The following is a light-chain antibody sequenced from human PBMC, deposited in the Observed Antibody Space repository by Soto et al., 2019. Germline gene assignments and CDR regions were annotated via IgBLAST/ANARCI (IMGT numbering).Light chain of an antibody. CDR2: DVS. J-gene: IGLJ2*01. CDR3: CSYAGSYTLEV. CDR1: SSDVGGYNY. Sequence: QSALTQPRSVSGSPGQSVTISCTGTSSDVGGYNYVSWYQQHPGKAPKLMIYDVSKRPSGVPDRFSGSKSGNTASLPISGLQAEDEAYYYCCSYAGSYTLEVFGGGTKLTVL. V-gene: IGLV2-11*01.